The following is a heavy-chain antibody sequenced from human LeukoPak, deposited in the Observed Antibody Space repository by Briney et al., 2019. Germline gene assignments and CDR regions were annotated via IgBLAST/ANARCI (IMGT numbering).Heavy chain of an antibody. V-gene: IGHV3-23*01. CDR1: GFTFDDYA. CDR3: AKDEGGSTSLY. CDR2: ISWNSGST. J-gene: IGHJ4*02. D-gene: IGHD2-2*01. Sequence: GGSLRLSCAASGFTFDDYAMHWVRQAPGKGLEWVSGISWNSGSTYYADSVKGRFTISRDNSKNTLYLQMNSLRAEDTAVYYCAKDEGGSTSLYWGQGTLVTVSS.